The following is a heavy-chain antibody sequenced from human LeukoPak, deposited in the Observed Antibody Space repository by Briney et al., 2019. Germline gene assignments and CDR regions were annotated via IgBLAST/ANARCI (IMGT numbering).Heavy chain of an antibody. J-gene: IGHJ6*02. CDR3: ARVSPIAVAGSSYYYAIDV. CDR1: GGSISNYY. V-gene: IGHV4-4*07. CDR2: IYSSGTT. D-gene: IGHD6-19*01. Sequence: SETLSLTCNVSGGSISNYYWTWIRQPAGGGLEWIGRIYSSGTTTYNPSLESRVAMSVDTSRNQFSLKLSSVTAADTAVYYCARVSPIAVAGSSYYYAIDVWGQGTTVTVSS.